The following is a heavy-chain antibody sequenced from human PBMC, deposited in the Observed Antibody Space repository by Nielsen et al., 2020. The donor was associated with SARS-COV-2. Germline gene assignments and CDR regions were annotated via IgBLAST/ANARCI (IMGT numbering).Heavy chain of an antibody. Sequence: GGSMSLSCAASGFTFNNFGFYCVRQAPGKGLEWVASISYEGSQNYYADSLTGRFTVSRDTSKNTVYLQMNSLRAEDTALYHWARDMGRTIFVVVRPWVEYGMDVWGQGTTVTVSS. D-gene: IGHD3-3*01. CDR2: ISYEGSQN. V-gene: IGHV3-30*03. J-gene: IGHJ6*02. CDR3: ARDMGRTIFVVVRPWVEYGMDV. CDR1: GFTFNNFG.